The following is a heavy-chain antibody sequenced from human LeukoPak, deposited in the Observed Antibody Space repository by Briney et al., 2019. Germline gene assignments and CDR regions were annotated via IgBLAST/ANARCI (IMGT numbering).Heavy chain of an antibody. CDR3: AKDGIVATIYYYGMDV. D-gene: IGHD5-12*01. V-gene: IGHV3-30-3*01. Sequence: GGSLRLSCAASGFTFSSYAVHWVRRAPGKGLEWVAVISYDGSNKYYADSVKGRFTISRDNSKNTLYLQMNSLRAEDTAVYYCAKDGIVATIYYYGMDVWGQGTTVTVSS. CDR1: GFTFSSYA. CDR2: ISYDGSNK. J-gene: IGHJ6*02.